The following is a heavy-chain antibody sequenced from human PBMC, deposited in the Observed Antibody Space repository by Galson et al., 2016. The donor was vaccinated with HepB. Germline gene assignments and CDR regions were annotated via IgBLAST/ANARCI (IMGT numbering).Heavy chain of an antibody. CDR3: ARQRGVVTPAFDADEALDI. CDR2: IEYSGSA. J-gene: IGHJ3*02. D-gene: IGHD4-23*01. Sequence: SETLSLTCTVSGGSISSYYWSWIRQSPGKGLECIGYIEYSGSANYNPSLKSRVTISVDTSDNQFSLKLSSVTAADTATDYCARQRGVVTPAFDADEALDIWGQGTMVTVSS. V-gene: IGHV4-59*08. CDR1: GGSISSYY.